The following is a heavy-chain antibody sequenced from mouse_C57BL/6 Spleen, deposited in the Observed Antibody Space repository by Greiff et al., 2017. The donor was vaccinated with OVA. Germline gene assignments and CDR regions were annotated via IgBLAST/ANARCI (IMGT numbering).Heavy chain of an antibody. D-gene: IGHD1-1*01. V-gene: IGHV1-81*01. Sequence: VQLQQSGAELARPGASVKLSCKASGYTFTSYGISWVKQRTGQGLEWIGEIYPRSGNTYYNEKFKGKATLTADKSSSTAYMELRSLTSEDSAVYFCARHYYGSSYCDYWGQGTTLTVSS. CDR2: IYPRSGNT. CDR3: ARHYYGSSYCDY. CDR1: GYTFTSYG. J-gene: IGHJ2*01.